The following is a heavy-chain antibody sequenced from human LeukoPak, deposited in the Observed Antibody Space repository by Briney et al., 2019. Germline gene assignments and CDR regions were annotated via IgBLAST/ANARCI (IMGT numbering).Heavy chain of an antibody. D-gene: IGHD4-17*01. Sequence: GGSLRLSCAATGFTFSNFAMHWVRQAPGKGLEWVAVVSYDGSYKYYADSVKGRFTISRDNSKNTLHLQMNSLRAEDTAVYYCARDLYGDYGDAFDIWGQGTMVTVSS. CDR3: ARDLYGDYGDAFDI. J-gene: IGHJ3*02. V-gene: IGHV3-30*04. CDR1: GFTFSNFA. CDR2: VSYDGSYK.